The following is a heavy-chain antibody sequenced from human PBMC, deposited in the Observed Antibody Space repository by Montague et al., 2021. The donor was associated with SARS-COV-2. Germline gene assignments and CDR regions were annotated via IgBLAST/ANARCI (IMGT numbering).Heavy chain of an antibody. CDR3: VRIERGFWRDLVVFDV. J-gene: IGHJ3*01. CDR1: GVSITNYY. Sequence: SETLSLTCSVSGVSITNYYWSWIRQFPGKELEWIGTVSNTGSTNKNPSLMSRVTISRDTSSGQVSMRLRSVTAADTAFYFCVRIERGFWRDLVVFDVWGPGTLVTVSS. D-gene: IGHD3-3*01. V-gene: IGHV4-59*12. CDR2: VSNTGST.